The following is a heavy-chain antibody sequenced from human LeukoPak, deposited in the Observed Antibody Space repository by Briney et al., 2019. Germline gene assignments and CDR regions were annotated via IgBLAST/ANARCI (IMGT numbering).Heavy chain of an antibody. CDR2: IRSKAYGGTT. D-gene: IGHD5-24*01. CDR3: TRDLEGFPFDY. Sequence: GGSLRLSCTASGFTFGDYAMSWVRQAPGKGLEWVGFIRSKAYGGTTEYAASVKGRFTISRDDSKSIAYLQMNSLKTEDTAVYYCTRDLEGFPFDYWGQGTLVTVSS. V-gene: IGHV3-49*04. CDR1: GFTFGDYA. J-gene: IGHJ4*02.